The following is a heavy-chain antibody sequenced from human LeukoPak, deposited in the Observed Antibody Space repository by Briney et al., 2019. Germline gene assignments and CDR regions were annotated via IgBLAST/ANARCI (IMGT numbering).Heavy chain of an antibody. V-gene: IGHV3-NL1*01. D-gene: IGHD6-13*01. Sequence: GGSLRLSCAASGFTFSSYGMHWVRQAPCKGLEWVSAISGSGGSTYYADSVKGRFTISRDNSKNTLYLQMNSLRPEDTAVYYCTRDGSSWYASYYYYMDVWGKGTTVTVSS. CDR3: TRDGSSWYASYYYYMDV. CDR1: GFTFSSYG. J-gene: IGHJ6*03. CDR2: ISGSGGST.